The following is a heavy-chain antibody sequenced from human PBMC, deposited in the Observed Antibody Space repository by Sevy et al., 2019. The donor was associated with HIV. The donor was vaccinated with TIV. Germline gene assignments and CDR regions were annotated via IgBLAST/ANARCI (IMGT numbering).Heavy chain of an antibody. CDR1: GFTFNSYW. J-gene: IGHJ6*02. CDR2: IKQAGSGK. V-gene: IGHV3-7*01. CDR3: AREGSPYDTYYYYDGMDV. D-gene: IGHD5-12*01. Sequence: GGSLRLSCAASGFTFNSYWMSWVRQAPGKGLEWVANIKQAGSGKYYVDSVKGRITISRDNSQNSLFLQMNTLRAEDTAVYYCAREGSPYDTYYYYDGMDVWGQGTTVTVSS.